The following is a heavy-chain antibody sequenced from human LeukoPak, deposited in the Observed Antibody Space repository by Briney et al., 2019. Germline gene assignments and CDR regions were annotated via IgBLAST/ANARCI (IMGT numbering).Heavy chain of an antibody. D-gene: IGHD4-17*01. V-gene: IGHV3-53*01. Sequence: GGSLRLSCAVSGFTVTDNYMSWVRQAPGKGLQWVSVIYPDGRTYYADSVKGRFTISRDISRTTLLLHMNSLRPDDTAVHYCARTNPVYGDYDYWGQGTLVTVSS. CDR2: IYPDGRT. CDR3: ARTNPVYGDYDY. J-gene: IGHJ4*02. CDR1: GFTVTDNY.